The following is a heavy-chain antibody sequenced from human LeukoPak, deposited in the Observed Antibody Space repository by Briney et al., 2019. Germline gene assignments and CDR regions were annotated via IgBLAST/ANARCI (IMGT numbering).Heavy chain of an antibody. D-gene: IGHD6-13*01. V-gene: IGHV1-46*01. J-gene: IGHJ6*02. CDR3: AREWGAAAAGGDYYYGMDV. Sequence: ASVKVSCKASGYTFTSYYMHWVRQAPGQGLEWMGIINPSGGSTSYAQKFQGRVTMTRDTSTSTVYMELSSLRSEDTAVYYCAREWGAAAAGGDYYYGMDVWGQGTTVTVS. CDR1: GYTFTSYY. CDR2: INPSGGST.